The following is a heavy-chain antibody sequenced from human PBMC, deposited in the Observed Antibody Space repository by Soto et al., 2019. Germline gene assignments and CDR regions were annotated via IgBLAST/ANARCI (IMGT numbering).Heavy chain of an antibody. Sequence: XGTLALTCAVYGGSFSGYDWSWIRQPAGKGLEWIGEINHSGSTNYNPSLKSRVTISVGTSKNQFSLKLSSVTAADTAVYYCARVTTSYGFYYYYYGMDVWGQGTTVTVSS. CDR2: INHSGST. V-gene: IGHV4-34*01. D-gene: IGHD5-18*01. CDR1: GGSFSGYD. J-gene: IGHJ6*02. CDR3: ARVTTSYGFYYYYYGMDV.